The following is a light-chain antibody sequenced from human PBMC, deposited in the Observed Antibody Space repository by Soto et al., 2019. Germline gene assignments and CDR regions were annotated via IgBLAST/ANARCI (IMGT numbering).Light chain of an antibody. J-gene: IGLJ1*01. CDR2: SNN. CDR3: AAWDGSLNGYV. CDR1: SANIGSNT. Sequence: QSDLTQPPSTCGTPGQRVTISCAGSSANIGSNTVNWYQHLAGTAPILLMYSNNQRPTGHPDRLTCSKPCTSASLAISGLQSEDESDYYCAAWDGSLNGYVFATGTKVTVL. V-gene: IGLV1-44*01.